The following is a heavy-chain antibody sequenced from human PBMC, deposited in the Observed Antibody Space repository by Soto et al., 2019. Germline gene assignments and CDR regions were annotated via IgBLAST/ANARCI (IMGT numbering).Heavy chain of an antibody. CDR1: GFTFSSCW. D-gene: IGHD3-9*01. CDR2: IKQDGSEK. CDR3: ARVGPTYYDILTGTQPFGTKRKTYYYGMDV. V-gene: IGHV3-7*01. Sequence: GGSLRLSCAASGFTFSSCWMSWVRQAPGKGLEWVANIKQDGSEKYYVDSVKGRFTISRDNAKKSLYLQMNSLRAEDTAVYYCARVGPTYYDILTGTQPFGTKRKTYYYGMDVWGQGPTVTVSS. J-gene: IGHJ6*02.